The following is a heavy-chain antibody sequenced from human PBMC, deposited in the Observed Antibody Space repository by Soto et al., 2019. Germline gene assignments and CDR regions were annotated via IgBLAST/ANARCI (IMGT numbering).Heavy chain of an antibody. Sequence: ASVKVSCKASGYTFTSYGISWVRQAPGQGLEWMGWISAYNGNTNYARKLQGRVTMTTDTSTSTAYMELSSLRSEDTAVYYCARALRQPHDAFDIWGQGTMVTVSS. CDR2: ISAYNGNT. CDR1: GYTFTSYG. D-gene: IGHD5-18*01. V-gene: IGHV1-18*01. CDR3: ARALRQPHDAFDI. J-gene: IGHJ3*02.